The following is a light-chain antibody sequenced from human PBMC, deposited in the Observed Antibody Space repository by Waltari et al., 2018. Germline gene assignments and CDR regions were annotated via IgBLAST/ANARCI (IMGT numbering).Light chain of an antibody. J-gene: IGKJ1*01. CDR2: GAS. CDR1: QSVSSSY. V-gene: IGKV3-20*01. CDR3: QQYGSPTWT. Sequence: EIVLTQSPGTLSLSPVERANLSCRASQSVSSSYLAWYQQKPGQAPRLLIYGASSRATGIPDRFSGSGSGTDFTLTISRLEPEDFAVYYCQQYGSPTWTFGQGTKVEIK.